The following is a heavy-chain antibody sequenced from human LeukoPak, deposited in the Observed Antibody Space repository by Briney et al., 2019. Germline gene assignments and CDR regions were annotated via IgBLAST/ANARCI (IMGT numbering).Heavy chain of an antibody. Sequence: GGALRLSCAASGFTFSSYDMTWVRQAPGRGLEWVSSIRPSGDNTYYGDSVKGRFTISRDNSKNTVYLQMNNMRVDDTAVYYCARDSRILLEERPYFDYWGQGTLVTVSS. V-gene: IGHV3-23*01. CDR1: GFTFSSYD. CDR2: IRPSGDNT. J-gene: IGHJ4*02. D-gene: IGHD2/OR15-2a*01. CDR3: ARDSRILLEERPYFDY.